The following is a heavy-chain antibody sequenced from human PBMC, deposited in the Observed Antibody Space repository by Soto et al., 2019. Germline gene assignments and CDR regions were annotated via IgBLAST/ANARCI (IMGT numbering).Heavy chain of an antibody. Sequence: SETLSLTCTVSGGSISSGGYYWSWIRQHPGKGLEWIGYIYYNGSTYYNPSLKSRVTTSVDTSKNQFSLKLSSVTAADTAVYYCARDRASSAYSSSWYFDYWGQGTLVTVSS. CDR3: ARDRASSAYSSSWYFDY. J-gene: IGHJ4*02. CDR2: IYYNGST. V-gene: IGHV4-31*03. D-gene: IGHD6-13*01. CDR1: GGSISSGGYY.